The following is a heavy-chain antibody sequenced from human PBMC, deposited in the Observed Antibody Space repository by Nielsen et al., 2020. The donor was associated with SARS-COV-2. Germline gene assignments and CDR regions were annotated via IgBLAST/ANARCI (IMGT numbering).Heavy chain of an antibody. D-gene: IGHD6-19*01. J-gene: IGHJ3*02. Sequence: SVKVSCKASGGTFSSDSISWVRQAPGHGLEWMGVFIPVFGAARYAQKFQDRVTITADESTNTAYMELSSLRSDDTAMYYCARDLAVAGLGAFDIWGQGTTVTVSS. V-gene: IGHV1-69*13. CDR3: ARDLAVAGLGAFDI. CDR2: FIPVFGAA. CDR1: GGTFSSDS.